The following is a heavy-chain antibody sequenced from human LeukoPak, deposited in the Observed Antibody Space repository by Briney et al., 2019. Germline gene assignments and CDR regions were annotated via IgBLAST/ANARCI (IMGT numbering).Heavy chain of an antibody. D-gene: IGHD3-22*01. Sequence: GGSLRLSCAASGFTVSSNYMSWVRQAPGKGLEWVSVIYSGGSTYYADSVKGRFTISRDNSKNTLYLQMNSLRAEDTAVYYCARGTYYYDSSGYYHYFDYWGQGTLVTVSS. CDR2: IYSGGST. CDR3: ARGTYYYDSSGYYHYFDY. CDR1: GFTVSSNY. V-gene: IGHV3-66*01. J-gene: IGHJ4*02.